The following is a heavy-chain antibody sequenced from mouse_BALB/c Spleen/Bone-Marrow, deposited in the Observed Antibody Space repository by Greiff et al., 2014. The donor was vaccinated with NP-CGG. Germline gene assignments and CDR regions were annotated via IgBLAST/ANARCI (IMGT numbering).Heavy chain of an antibody. V-gene: IGHV1-15*01. D-gene: IGHD2-2*01. Sequence: QVHVKQSGAELVRPGASVTLSCKASGYKFTDYEMHWVKRTPVHGLEWIGSIDPETGGTAYNQNFKGKATLTADRSSTTAYMELRSLTSEDSAVYYCTREGIYFGYDVPMDYWGQGTSVTVSS. CDR2: IDPETGGT. J-gene: IGHJ4*01. CDR3: TREGIYFGYDVPMDY. CDR1: GYKFTDYE.